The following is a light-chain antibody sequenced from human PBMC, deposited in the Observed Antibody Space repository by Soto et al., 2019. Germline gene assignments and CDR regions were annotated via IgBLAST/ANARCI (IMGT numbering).Light chain of an antibody. CDR1: QSVSSSY. CDR3: HQRQSWPRT. V-gene: IGKV3-20*01. Sequence: EIVLTQSPGTLSLSPGEGATLSCRASQSVSSSYLAWYQQKPGQAPRLLIYGASSRATGIPDRFSGSGSGTDFTLTINSLAPEDFAIYYCHQRQSWPRTFGQGTKVDIK. J-gene: IGKJ1*01. CDR2: GAS.